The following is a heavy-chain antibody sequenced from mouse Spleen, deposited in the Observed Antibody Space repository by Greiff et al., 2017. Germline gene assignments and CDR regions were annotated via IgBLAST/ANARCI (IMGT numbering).Heavy chain of an antibody. Sequence: VQLQQPGAELVKPGASVKMSCKASGYTFTSYWITWVKQRPGQGLEWIGDIYPGSGSTNYNEKFKSKATLTVDTSSSTAYMQLSSLTSEDSAVYYCARDYDYSLYYAMDYWGQGTSVTVSS. CDR2: IYPGSGST. CDR1: GYTFTSYW. V-gene: IGHV1-55*01. D-gene: IGHD2-4*01. CDR3: ARDYDYSLYYAMDY. J-gene: IGHJ4*01.